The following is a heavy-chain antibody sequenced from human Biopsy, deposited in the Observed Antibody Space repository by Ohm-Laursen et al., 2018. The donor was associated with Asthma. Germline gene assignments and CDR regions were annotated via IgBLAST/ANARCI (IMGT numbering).Heavy chain of an antibody. CDR1: GDSFSNYA. CDR2: LIPVLGTP. Sequence: SVKVSCKTSGDSFSNYAISWVRQAPGQGLEWMGGLIPVLGTPDHAQMFEGRVTITADESTSTAYMELSGLSSEDPAVYYCARGYSGSDRIVYYYSGLEVWGQGTTVTVSS. CDR3: ARGYSGSDRIVYYYSGLEV. D-gene: IGHD5-12*01. J-gene: IGHJ6*02. V-gene: IGHV1-69*13.